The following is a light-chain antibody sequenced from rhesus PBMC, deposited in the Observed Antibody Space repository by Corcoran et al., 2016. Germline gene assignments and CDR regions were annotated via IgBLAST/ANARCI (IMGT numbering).Light chain of an antibody. CDR1: QGITND. CDR3: QHYYSTPYS. V-gene: IGKV1-25*01. J-gene: IGKJ2*01. CDR2: EAS. Sequence: DIQMTQSPSSLSASVGDRVTITCRASQGITNDLAWYQQKPGETPKLLLYEASSLQSGIPSRFSGSGSGTYFTLTISSLQPEDFATYYCQHYYSTPYSFGQGTKVEIK.